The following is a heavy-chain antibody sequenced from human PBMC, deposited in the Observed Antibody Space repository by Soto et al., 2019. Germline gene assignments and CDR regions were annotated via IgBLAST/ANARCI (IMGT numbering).Heavy chain of an antibody. D-gene: IGHD3-10*01. J-gene: IGHJ3*02. Sequence: EVQLVESGGALVQPRGSLRLSCVVSGFTLRNYYMHWARQAPGKGLVWVSHINGDGSTTDYADSVKGRFTISRDNAKNTLYLQMNSLRAEDTAVYYCARGGVPAALDIWGEGTMVPVSS. CDR1: GFTLRNYY. CDR2: INGDGSTT. V-gene: IGHV3-74*01. CDR3: ARGGVPAALDI.